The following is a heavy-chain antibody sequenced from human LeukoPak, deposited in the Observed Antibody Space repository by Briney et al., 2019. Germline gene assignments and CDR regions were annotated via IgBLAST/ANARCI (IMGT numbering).Heavy chain of an antibody. CDR3: ARGNPHRGGFFDY. V-gene: IGHV1-69*05. J-gene: IGHJ4*02. CDR2: IIPIFGTA. D-gene: IGHD3-16*01. CDR1: GYTFTSYG. Sequence: SVKVSCKASGYTFTSYGISWVRQAPGQGLEWMGGIIPIFGTANYAQKFQGRVTITTDESTSTAYMELSSLRSEDTAVYYCARGNPHRGGFFDYWGQGTLVTVSS.